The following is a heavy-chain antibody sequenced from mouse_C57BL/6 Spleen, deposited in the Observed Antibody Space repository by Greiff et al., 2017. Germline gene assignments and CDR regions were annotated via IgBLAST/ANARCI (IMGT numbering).Heavy chain of an antibody. CDR2: IDPSDSYT. J-gene: IGHJ2*01. CDR3: ASGDYYGSSFDY. D-gene: IGHD1-1*01. CDR1: GYTFTSYW. Sequence: VQLQQPGAELVKPGASVKLSCKASGYTFTSYWMQWVKQRPGQGLEWIGEIDPSDSYTNYNQKFKGKATLTVDTSSSTAYMQLSSLTSEDSAVYYCASGDYYGSSFDYWGQGTTLTVSS. V-gene: IGHV1-50*01.